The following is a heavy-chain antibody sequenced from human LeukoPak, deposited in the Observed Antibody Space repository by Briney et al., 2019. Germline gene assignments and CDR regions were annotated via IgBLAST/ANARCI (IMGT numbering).Heavy chain of an antibody. CDR3: AKDPIWFGKGLYYFDY. D-gene: IGHD3-10*01. V-gene: IGHV3-30*02. CDR1: GFTFLSYN. CDR2: IRYDGSNK. J-gene: IGHJ4*02. Sequence: PGGSLRLSCAASGFTFLSYNMNWVRQAPGKGLEWVAFIRYDGSNKYYADSVKGRFTISRDNSKNTLYLQMNSLRAEDTAVYYCAKDPIWFGKGLYYFDYWGQGTLVTVSS.